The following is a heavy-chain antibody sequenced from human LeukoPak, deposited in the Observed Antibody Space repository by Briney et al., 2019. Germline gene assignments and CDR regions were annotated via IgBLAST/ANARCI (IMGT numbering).Heavy chain of an antibody. Sequence: SETLSLTCAVSGGSISSGGYSWSWIRQPPGKGLEWIGYIYHSGSTYYNPSLKSRVTTSVDRSKNQFSLKLSSVTAADTAVYYCARQAEWFGELSNTYYFDYWGQGTLVTVSS. J-gene: IGHJ4*02. V-gene: IGHV4-30-2*01. CDR3: ARQAEWFGELSNTYYFDY. D-gene: IGHD3-10*01. CDR2: IYHSGST. CDR1: GGSISSGGYS.